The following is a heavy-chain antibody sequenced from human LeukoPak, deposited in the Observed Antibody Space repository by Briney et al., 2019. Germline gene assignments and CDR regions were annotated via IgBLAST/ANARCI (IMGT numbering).Heavy chain of an antibody. Sequence: GGSLRLSCTASGFTFSSYAMSWVRQAPGKGLEWVSAITGSGDSTYYADSVKGRFTISRDNSKNTLYLQMNSLRAEDTAVYYCAKDGGGSYHYFDYWGQGTLVTVSS. V-gene: IGHV3-23*01. D-gene: IGHD1-26*01. J-gene: IGHJ4*02. CDR2: ITGSGDST. CDR3: AKDGGGSYHYFDY. CDR1: GFTFSSYA.